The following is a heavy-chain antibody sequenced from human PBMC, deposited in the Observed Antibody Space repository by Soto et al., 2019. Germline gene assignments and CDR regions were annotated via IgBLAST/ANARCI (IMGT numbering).Heavy chain of an antibody. J-gene: IGHJ4*02. V-gene: IGHV1-69*01. Sequence: QVQLVQSGAEVRKPGSSVKVSCKASGGTFSRHAISWVRQAPGQGLEWMGGIIPIFGTANHAQKFQGRVTIIADESTSTVYMELSSLRSEDTAVYYCASAYCGGDCYLYYFDYWGQGTLVTVSS. CDR1: GGTFSRHA. D-gene: IGHD2-21*02. CDR3: ASAYCGGDCYLYYFDY. CDR2: IIPIFGTA.